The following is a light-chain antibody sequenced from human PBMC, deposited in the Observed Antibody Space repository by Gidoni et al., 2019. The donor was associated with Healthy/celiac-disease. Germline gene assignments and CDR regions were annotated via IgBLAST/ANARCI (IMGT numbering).Light chain of an antibody. CDR1: QSVSSY. CDR2: DAS. Sequence: EIVLTLSPATLSLSPGERATLSCRASQSVSSYLAWYQQKPGQAPRLLIYDASNRATGIPARFSGSGSGTDFTLTNSSLEPEDFAVYYCQPRSNWPPEYTFGQGTKLEIK. J-gene: IGKJ2*01. V-gene: IGKV3-11*01. CDR3: QPRSNWPPEYT.